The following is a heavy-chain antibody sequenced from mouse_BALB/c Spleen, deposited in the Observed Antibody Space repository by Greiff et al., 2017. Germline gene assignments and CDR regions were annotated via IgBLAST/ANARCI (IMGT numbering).Heavy chain of an antibody. D-gene: IGHD2-10*02. CDR1: GFAFSSYD. J-gene: IGHJ2*01. CDR2: ISSGGGST. CDR3: ARPAYGNWDYFDY. Sequence: EVQGVESGGGLVKPGGSLKLSCAASGFAFSSYDMSWVRQTPEKRLEWVAYISSGGGSTYYPDTVKGRFTISRDNAKNTLYLQMSSLKSEDTAMYYCARPAYGNWDYFDYWGQGTTLTVSS. V-gene: IGHV5-12-1*01.